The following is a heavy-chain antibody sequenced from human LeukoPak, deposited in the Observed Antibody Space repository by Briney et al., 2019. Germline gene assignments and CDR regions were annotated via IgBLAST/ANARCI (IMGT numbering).Heavy chain of an antibody. D-gene: IGHD3-10*01. CDR1: GFTFSNYA. CDR2: INGRGGST. Sequence: GGSLRLSCAASGFTFSNYAMSWVRQAPGKGLEWVSSINGRGGSTYYADSVKGRFTISRDNSKNTLYLQMNSLRAEDTAVYYCAKDPDGSAPDYWGQGTLVTVSS. J-gene: IGHJ4*02. V-gene: IGHV3-23*01. CDR3: AKDPDGSAPDY.